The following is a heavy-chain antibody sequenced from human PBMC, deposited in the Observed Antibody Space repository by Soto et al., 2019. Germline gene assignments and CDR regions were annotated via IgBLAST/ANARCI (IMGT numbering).Heavy chain of an antibody. J-gene: IGHJ5*02. V-gene: IGHV1-18*04. CDR3: ARLISGTYSDWFDP. D-gene: IGHD1-26*01. Sequence: QVQLVPSGAEVKRPGASVGVSCKAPSHLFSVYIVTWVRQSPGQGLEWMGWITARNGETHYAQNFQDRVTMNTDTSTNTAYMALRGLGSDDTAFYYCARLISGTYSDWFDPWGQGTLRTV. CDR1: SHLFSVYI. CDR2: ITARNGET.